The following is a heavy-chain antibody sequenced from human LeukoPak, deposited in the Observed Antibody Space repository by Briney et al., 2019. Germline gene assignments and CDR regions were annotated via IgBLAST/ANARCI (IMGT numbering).Heavy chain of an antibody. J-gene: IGHJ4*02. Sequence: PGGSLRLSCAASGFTFSNYAITWIRQAPGKGLEWVSEISGSGESTYYGDSVKGRFTISRDNSKNTLYLQMNSLRAGDTAVYYCAREHWDFDYWGRGTLVTVSS. CDR3: AREHWDFDY. CDR1: GFTFSNYA. V-gene: IGHV3-23*01. D-gene: IGHD7-27*01. CDR2: ISGSGEST.